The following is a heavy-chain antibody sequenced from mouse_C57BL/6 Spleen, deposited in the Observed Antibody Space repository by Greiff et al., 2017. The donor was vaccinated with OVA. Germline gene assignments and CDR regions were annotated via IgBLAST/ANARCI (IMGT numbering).Heavy chain of an antibody. D-gene: IGHD2-4*01. CDR1: GYTFTDYY. CDR3: ARCDYGPYFDY. CDR2: INPNNGGT. J-gene: IGHJ2*01. V-gene: IGHV1-26*01. Sequence: VQLQQSGPELVKPGASVKISCKASGYTFTDYYMNWVKQSHGKSLEWIGDINPNNGGTSYTQKFKGKATLTVDKSSSPAYLELRSLTSEDSAVYYCARCDYGPYFDYWGQGTTLTVSS.